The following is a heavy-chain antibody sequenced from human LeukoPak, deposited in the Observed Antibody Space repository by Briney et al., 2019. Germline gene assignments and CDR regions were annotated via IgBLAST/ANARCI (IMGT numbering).Heavy chain of an antibody. Sequence: GAAVKVSCKASGYTFTTYGVTWVRQAPGQGLEWMGWISPYNGDTNYAQNLQGRVTLTTDTSTSTAYMELRSLRSDDTAVCYCARDGAVAAVFDYWGQGTLVTVSS. V-gene: IGHV1-18*01. CDR3: ARDGAVAAVFDY. CDR1: GYTFTTYG. J-gene: IGHJ4*02. CDR2: ISPYNGDT. D-gene: IGHD6-19*01.